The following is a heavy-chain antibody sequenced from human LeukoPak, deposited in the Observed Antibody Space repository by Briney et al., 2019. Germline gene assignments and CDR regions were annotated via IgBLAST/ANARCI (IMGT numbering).Heavy chain of an antibody. CDR1: GGSISSYY. V-gene: IGHV4-59*08. J-gene: IGHJ6*02. Sequence: PSETLSLTCTVSGGSISSYYWSWIRQPPGKGLEWIGYIYYSGSNNYNPSLKSRVTISVDTSKNQFSLKLSSVTAADTAVYYCARHGPHKDSSSWYLYYYYGMDVWGQGTTVTVSS. CDR3: ARHGPHKDSSSWYLYYYYGMDV. D-gene: IGHD6-13*01. CDR2: IYYSGSN.